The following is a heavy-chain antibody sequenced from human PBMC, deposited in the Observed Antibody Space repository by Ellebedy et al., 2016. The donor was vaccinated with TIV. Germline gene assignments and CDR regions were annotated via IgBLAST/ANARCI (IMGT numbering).Heavy chain of an antibody. V-gene: IGHV1-18*04. CDR2: ISPYNGYT. CDR1: GYTFTSYG. CDR3: ARAKSDDSSGYDYVWVDP. D-gene: IGHD3-22*01. J-gene: IGHJ5*02. Sequence: AASVKVSCKSSGYTFTSYGIRWVRQAPGQGLEWMGWISPYNGYTNYAQKFRGRVTMATDTSTSTAYMELRSLRSDDTAVYYCARAKSDDSSGYDYVWVDPWGQGTLVTVSS.